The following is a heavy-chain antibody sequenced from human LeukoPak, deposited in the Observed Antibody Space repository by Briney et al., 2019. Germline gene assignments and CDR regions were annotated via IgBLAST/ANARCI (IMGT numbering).Heavy chain of an antibody. Sequence: GGPLRLSCAASGLTVSSNYMNWVRQAPGKGLEWLSVIYSGGSIYYADSVKGRFTISRDNSKNTLIFQMNSLRAEDTAEYYCARGDDYGGAWYYFDYWGQGTLVTVSS. CDR2: IYSGGSI. D-gene: IGHD4-23*01. J-gene: IGHJ4*02. V-gene: IGHV3-53*01. CDR3: ARGDDYGGAWYYFDY. CDR1: GLTVSSNY.